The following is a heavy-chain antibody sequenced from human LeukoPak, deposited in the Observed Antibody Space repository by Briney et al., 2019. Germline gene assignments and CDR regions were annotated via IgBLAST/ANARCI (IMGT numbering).Heavy chain of an antibody. Sequence: PGGSLRLSCAASDFTFRSYAMQWVRQAQGKGLEWVSGISGSGDSTFYADSVKGRFTISRDNSKNTLYLQMNSLRAEDTAVYYCVYGDNRGYWGQGTLVTVSS. J-gene: IGHJ4*02. CDR2: ISGSGDST. CDR1: DFTFRSYA. CDR3: VYGDNRGY. V-gene: IGHV3-23*01. D-gene: IGHD4-17*01.